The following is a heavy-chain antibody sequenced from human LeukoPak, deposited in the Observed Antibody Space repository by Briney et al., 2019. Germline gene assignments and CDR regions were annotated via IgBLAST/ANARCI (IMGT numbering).Heavy chain of an antibody. V-gene: IGHV1-69*04. CDR2: IIPILGIA. D-gene: IGHD6-13*01. CDR3: AFRIAAAGRGFDY. CDR1: GGTFSSYA. Sequence: ASVKVSCKASGGTFSSYAISWVRQAPGQGLEWMGRIIPILGIANYAQKFQGRVTITADKSTSTAYMELSSLRSKDTAVYYCAFRIAAAGRGFDYWGQGTLVTVSS. J-gene: IGHJ4*02.